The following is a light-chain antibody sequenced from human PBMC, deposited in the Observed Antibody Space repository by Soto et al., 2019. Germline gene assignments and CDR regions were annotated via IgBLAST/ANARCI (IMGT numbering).Light chain of an antibody. J-gene: IGKJ4*01. Sequence: IQLTQSPSSLSASVGDRVTITCRASQGISSYLAWYQQKPGRAPKLLIYAASTLQSGVPSRFSGSGSGTDFTLTIISLQPEDFATYYCQDLESYPLTFGGGTKVDIK. CDR1: QGISSY. CDR2: AAS. CDR3: QDLESYPLT. V-gene: IGKV1-9*01.